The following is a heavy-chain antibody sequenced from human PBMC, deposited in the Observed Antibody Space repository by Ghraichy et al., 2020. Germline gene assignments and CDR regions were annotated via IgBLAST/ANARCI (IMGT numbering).Heavy chain of an antibody. V-gene: IGHV1-69*13. Sequence: SVKVSCKASGGTFSNYAITWVRQAPGQGLEWMGGIIPIFGTANYAQKFQGRVTITADESTSTAYMELSSLRSEDTAVYYCARAVWTHYYGSGSSGYYYHGMDVWGQGTTVTVSS. J-gene: IGHJ6*02. CDR2: IIPIFGTA. D-gene: IGHD3-10*01. CDR1: GGTFSNYA. CDR3: ARAVWTHYYGSGSSGYYYHGMDV.